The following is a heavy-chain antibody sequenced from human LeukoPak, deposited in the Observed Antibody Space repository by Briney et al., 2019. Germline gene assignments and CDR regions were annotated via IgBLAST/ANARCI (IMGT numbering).Heavy chain of an antibody. CDR1: GFTFSSYS. D-gene: IGHD6-13*01. V-gene: IGHV3-21*01. CDR3: ARDRAAAGILYYYYGMDV. Sequence: GGSLRLSCAASGFTFSSYSMNWVRQAPGKGLEWVSSISSSSSYIYYADSVKGRFTISRDNAKNSLYLQMNSLRAEDTAVYYCARDRAAAGILYYYYGMDVWGQGTTVTVS. CDR2: ISSSSSYI. J-gene: IGHJ6*02.